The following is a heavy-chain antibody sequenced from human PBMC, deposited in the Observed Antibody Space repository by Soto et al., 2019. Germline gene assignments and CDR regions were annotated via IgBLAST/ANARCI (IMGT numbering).Heavy chain of an antibody. J-gene: IGHJ4*02. CDR1: GYTFTSYD. Sequence: ASVKVSCKASGYTFTSYDINWVRQAPGQGLEWMGIINPSGGSTSYAQKFQGRVTMTRDTSTSTVYMELSSLRSEDTAVYYGARPLYGDNVDYWGQGTLVTVSS. V-gene: IGHV1-46*01. CDR2: INPSGGST. CDR3: ARPLYGDNVDY. D-gene: IGHD4-17*01.